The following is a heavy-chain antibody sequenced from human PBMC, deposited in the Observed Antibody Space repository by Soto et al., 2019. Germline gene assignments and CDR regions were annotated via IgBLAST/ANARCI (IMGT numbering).Heavy chain of an antibody. Sequence: SETLSLTCAVSSGSISSSNWWGWVRQPPGKGLEWIGEIYHSGSTNYNPSLKSRVTISVDKSKNQFSLKLSSVTAADTAVYYCARAAPASDFWSGYSPYYYYYYMDVWGKGTTVTVSS. CDR2: IYHSGST. V-gene: IGHV4-4*02. J-gene: IGHJ6*03. CDR1: SGSISSSNW. CDR3: ARAAPASDFWSGYSPYYYYYYMDV. D-gene: IGHD3-3*01.